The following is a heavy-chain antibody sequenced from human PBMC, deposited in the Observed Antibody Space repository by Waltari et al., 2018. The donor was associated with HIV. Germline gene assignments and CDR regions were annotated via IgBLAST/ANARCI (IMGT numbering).Heavy chain of an antibody. Sequence: QVQLQESGPGLVKPSETLSLTCTVSGGSISSYYWSWIRQSPGKGLEWIGYIYYSGSTNYNPSLKSRVTISVDTSKNQFSLKLSSVTAADTAVYYCARGSDYDFWSSVNFDYWGQGTLVTVSS. D-gene: IGHD3-3*01. CDR1: GGSISSYY. J-gene: IGHJ4*02. V-gene: IGHV4-59*01. CDR2: IYYSGST. CDR3: ARGSDYDFWSSVNFDY.